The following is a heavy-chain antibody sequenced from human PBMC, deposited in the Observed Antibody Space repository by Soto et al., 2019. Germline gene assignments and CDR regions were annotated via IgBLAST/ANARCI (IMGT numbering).Heavy chain of an antibody. CDR3: AKGTLAAAVHVQH. J-gene: IGHJ1*01. Sequence: GSLRLSCAASGXTFGSYSMSWVRQAPGKGLEWVSSIIGSGGSTYYADSVKGRFTISRYNSKNTLYLQMNSLRAEYTAVYYCAKGTLAAAVHVQHWGQGTLVTVSS. D-gene: IGHD6-13*01. CDR1: GXTFGSYS. V-gene: IGHV3-23*01. CDR2: IIGSGGST.